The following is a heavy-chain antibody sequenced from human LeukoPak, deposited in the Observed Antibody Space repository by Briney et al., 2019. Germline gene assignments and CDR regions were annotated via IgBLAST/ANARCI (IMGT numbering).Heavy chain of an antibody. J-gene: IGHJ4*02. CDR1: GFTFISFD. CDR2: IKFDGSQK. D-gene: IGHD3-10*01. CDR3: ARRLPDSGSYSPDY. Sequence: PGGSLRVSCAPSGFTFISFDMHWVRQPPDKGLECVAFIKFDGSQKYYADSVRGRFTVSRYNSRNMLYLQLDSLRDDDTAVYFCARRLPDSGSYSPDYWGQGTLVTVSS. V-gene: IGHV3-30*02.